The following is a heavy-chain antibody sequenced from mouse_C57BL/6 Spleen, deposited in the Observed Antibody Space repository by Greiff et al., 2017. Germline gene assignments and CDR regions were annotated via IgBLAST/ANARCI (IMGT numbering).Heavy chain of an antibody. CDR1: GFTFSSYA. J-gene: IGHJ4*01. CDR2: ISDGGSYT. V-gene: IGHV5-4*01. CDR3: ASDEEYYYAMDY. Sequence: EVQVVESGGGLVKPGGSLKLSCAASGFTFSSYAMSWVRQTPEKRLEWVATISDGGSYTYYPDNVKGRFTISRDNAKSNLYLQMNHLKSEDTAMYYCASDEEYYYAMDYWGQGTSVTVSS.